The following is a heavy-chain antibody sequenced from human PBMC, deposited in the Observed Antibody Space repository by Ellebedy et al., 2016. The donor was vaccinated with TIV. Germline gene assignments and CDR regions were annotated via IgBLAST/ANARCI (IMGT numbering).Heavy chain of an antibody. Sequence: GSLRLSCTVSHYSISSGYYWGWIRQPPGKGLEWIGSIGHSENTYYNYYKPSLKSRVTISVDTSKNQFSLKLTSVTAADTAVYYCARSGYSTFDFDYWGQGTLVTVSS. CDR2: IGHSENT. V-gene: IGHV4-38-2*02. J-gene: IGHJ4*02. CDR3: ARSGYSTFDFDY. D-gene: IGHD6-13*01. CDR1: HYSISSGYY.